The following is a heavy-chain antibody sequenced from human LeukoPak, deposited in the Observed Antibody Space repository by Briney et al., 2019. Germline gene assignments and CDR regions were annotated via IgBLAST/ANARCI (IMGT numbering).Heavy chain of an antibody. CDR2: IIPILGIA. J-gene: IGHJ4*02. CDR1: GYTFTTYY. CDR3: ARDRTYGVFDY. V-gene: IGHV1-69*04. Sequence: ASVKVSCKASGYTFTTYYLHWVRQAPGQGLEWMGRIIPILGIANYAQKFQGRVTITADKSTSTAYMELSSLRSEDTAVYYCARDRTYGVFDYWGQGTLVTVSS. D-gene: IGHD4-17*01.